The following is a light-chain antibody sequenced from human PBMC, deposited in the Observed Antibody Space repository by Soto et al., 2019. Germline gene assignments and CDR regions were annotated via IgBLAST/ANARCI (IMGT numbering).Light chain of an antibody. V-gene: IGKV1-5*01. CDR2: DAS. J-gene: IGKJ1*01. CDR3: QQDNNWPRT. Sequence: DIQMPKSPSTLSASLGDRVTITCLASQSVSSWLAWYQQKPGKAPKLLIYDASSLESGVPSRFSGSGSGTEFTLTINSLQSEDFAVYYCQQDNNWPRTFGQGTKV. CDR1: QSVSSW.